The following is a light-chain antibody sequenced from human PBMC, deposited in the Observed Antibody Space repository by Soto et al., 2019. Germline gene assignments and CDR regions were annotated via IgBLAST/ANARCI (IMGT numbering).Light chain of an antibody. Sequence: EIVLTQSPGTLSLSPGERATLSCRASQSVSSSHLAWFQQKPGQAPRLLIYDASSRATGIPDRFSGSGSGTEFTLTISRLGPEDFAVYYCEQYDNSQWTFGQGTKVEIK. V-gene: IGKV3-20*01. CDR3: EQYDNSQWT. CDR2: DAS. CDR1: QSVSSSH. J-gene: IGKJ1*01.